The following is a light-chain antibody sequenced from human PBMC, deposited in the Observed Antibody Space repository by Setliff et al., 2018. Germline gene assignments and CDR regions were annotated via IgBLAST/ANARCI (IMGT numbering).Light chain of an antibody. V-gene: IGLV2-8*01. Sequence: QSALTQPPSASGSPGQSVAISCTGTSRDVGGFNFVSWYQQHPGKAPKLIIYEVSKRPSGVPDRFSGSKSGNTASLTVSGLQAEDEADYYCSSYAGNYIYVFGSGTKVT. J-gene: IGLJ1*01. CDR1: SRDVGGFNF. CDR2: EVS. CDR3: SSYAGNYIYV.